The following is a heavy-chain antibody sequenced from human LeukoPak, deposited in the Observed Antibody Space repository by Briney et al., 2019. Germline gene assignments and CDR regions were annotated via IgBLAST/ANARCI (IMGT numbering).Heavy chain of an antibody. CDR3: AKVQWELLSTLDY. CDR2: ISGSGGST. J-gene: IGHJ4*02. V-gene: IGHV3-23*01. CDR1: GFTFSSYA. Sequence: GGSLRLSCAASGFTFSSYAMSWVRQAPGKGLEWVSAISGSGGSTNYADSVKGRFTISRDNSKNTLYLQMNSLRAEDTAVYYRAKVQWELLSTLDYWGQGTLVTVSS. D-gene: IGHD1-26*01.